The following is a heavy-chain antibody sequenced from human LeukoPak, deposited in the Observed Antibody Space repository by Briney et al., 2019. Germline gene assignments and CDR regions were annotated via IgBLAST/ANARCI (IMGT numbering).Heavy chain of an antibody. V-gene: IGHV4-38-2*02. J-gene: IGHJ4*02. CDR1: GDSISSGGYY. Sequence: SETLSLTCTVSGDSISSGGYYWGWIRQPPGKGLEWIGNIYHSGITYYNLYNPSLKSRVIISVDTSKNHFSLKLSSVTAADTAVYFCATLLSSSYYFDYWGQGTLVTVSS. CDR2: IYHSGIT. D-gene: IGHD3-10*02. CDR3: ATLLSSSYYFDY.